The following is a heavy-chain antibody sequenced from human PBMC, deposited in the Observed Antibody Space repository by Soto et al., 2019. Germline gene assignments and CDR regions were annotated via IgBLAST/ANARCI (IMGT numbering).Heavy chain of an antibody. D-gene: IGHD2-2*01. Sequence: LSLTCTVSGCSISSYYWSWIRQPAGKGLEWIGRIYTSGSTNSHPSLNSRVTMSVDTSKHQFSLKLSSVTAADTAVYYCARDVYGSTTSGYYYYGLDXWGQGTTVTVS. CDR3: ARDVYGSTTSGYYYYGLDX. CDR2: IYTSGST. CDR1: GCSISSYY. V-gene: IGHV4-4*07. J-gene: IGHJ6*02.